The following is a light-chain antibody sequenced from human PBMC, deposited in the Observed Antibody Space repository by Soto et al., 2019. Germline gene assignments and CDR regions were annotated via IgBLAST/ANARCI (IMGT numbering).Light chain of an antibody. Sequence: EIVVTQSPATLSVSPGERATLSCRASQSVSSNLAWYQQKPGQAPRLLIYGASTRATCIPARFSGSGSGTGFTLTISSLQSEDFAVYYCQQCNNWPRTFGQGTKVEIK. V-gene: IGKV3-15*01. J-gene: IGKJ1*01. CDR1: QSVSSN. CDR2: GAS. CDR3: QQCNNWPRT.